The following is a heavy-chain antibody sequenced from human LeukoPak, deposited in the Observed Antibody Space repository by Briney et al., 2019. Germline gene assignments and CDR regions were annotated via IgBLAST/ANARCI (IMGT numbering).Heavy chain of an antibody. J-gene: IGHJ4*02. Sequence: PSETLSLTCTVSGGSISSSSYYWGWIRQPPGKGLEWIGSIYYSGSTYYNPSLKSRVTISVDTSKNQFSLKLSSVTAADTAVYYCARVYCSGGSCYSAKPYFFDYWGQGTLVTVSS. CDR3: ARVYCSGGSCYSAKPYFFDY. V-gene: IGHV4-39*01. CDR1: GGSISSSSYY. CDR2: IYYSGST. D-gene: IGHD2-15*01.